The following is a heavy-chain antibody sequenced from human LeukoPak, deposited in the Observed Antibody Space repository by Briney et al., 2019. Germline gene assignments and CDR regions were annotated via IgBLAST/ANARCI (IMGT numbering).Heavy chain of an antibody. D-gene: IGHD5-24*01. CDR1: GASTSSGDYY. J-gene: IGHJ4*02. CDR2: IYYSGST. V-gene: IGHV4-31*03. Sequence: KPSQTLSLTCTVSGASTSSGDYYWSWIRQHPGTGLEWIGYIYYSGSTYYNPSLKSRVTISIDTSKNQFFLKLSSVTAADTAVYYCTRVKRFGDYLDYWGQGTLVTVSS. CDR3: TRVKRFGDYLDY.